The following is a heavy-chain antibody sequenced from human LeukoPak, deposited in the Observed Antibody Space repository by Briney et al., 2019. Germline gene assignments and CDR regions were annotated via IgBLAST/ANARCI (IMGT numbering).Heavy chain of an antibody. Sequence: ASVKVSCKTSGYAFTDKYIHWMRQAPGEGLEWMGWINTNTGNPTYAQGFTGRFVFSLDTSVSTAYLQISSLKAEDTAVYYCARRLWFGELLQEGNFDYWGQGTLVTVSS. V-gene: IGHV7-4-1*02. CDR3: ARRLWFGELLQEGNFDY. CDR2: INTNTGNP. J-gene: IGHJ4*02. D-gene: IGHD3-10*01. CDR1: GYAFTDKY.